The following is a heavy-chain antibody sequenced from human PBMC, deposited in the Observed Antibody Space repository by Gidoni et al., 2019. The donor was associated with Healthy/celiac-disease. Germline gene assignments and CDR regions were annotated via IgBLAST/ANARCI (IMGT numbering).Heavy chain of an antibody. CDR3: AKDRLQLWLWYYFDY. J-gene: IGHJ4*02. Sequence: QVQLVESGGGVVQPGRSLRLSCAASGFTFSSYGMHWVRQAPGKGLEWVAVISYDGSNKYYADSVKGRFTISRDNSKNTLYLQMNSLRAEDTAVYYCAKDRLQLWLWYYFDYWGQGTLVTVSS. CDR2: ISYDGSNK. V-gene: IGHV3-30*18. CDR1: GFTFSSYG. D-gene: IGHD5-18*01.